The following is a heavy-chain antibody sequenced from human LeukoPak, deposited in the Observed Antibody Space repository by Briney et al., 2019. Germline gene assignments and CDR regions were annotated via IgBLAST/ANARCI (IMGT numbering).Heavy chain of an antibody. Sequence: ASVKVSCKASGYTFTGYGISWVRQAPGQGLEWMGWISAYNGNTNYAQKLQGRVTMTTDTSTSTAYMELRSLRSDDTAVYYCARYSGSYWNLYYYYGMDVWGQGTTATVSS. CDR2: ISAYNGNT. J-gene: IGHJ6*02. V-gene: IGHV1-18*01. CDR1: GYTFTGYG. D-gene: IGHD1-26*01. CDR3: ARYSGSYWNLYYYYGMDV.